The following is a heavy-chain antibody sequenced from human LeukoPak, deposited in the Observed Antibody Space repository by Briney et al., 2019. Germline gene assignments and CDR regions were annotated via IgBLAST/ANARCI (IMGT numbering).Heavy chain of an antibody. CDR3: AKDVTAIIDAFDI. J-gene: IGHJ3*02. CDR1: GFTFSGYG. V-gene: IGHV3-30*02. D-gene: IGHD2-21*02. Sequence: GGSLRLSCAASGFTFSGYGMHWVRQAPGKGLEWVAFIRYDGSNKYYADSVKGRFTISRDNSKNTLYLQMNSLRAEDTAVYYCAKDVTAIIDAFDIWGQGTMVTVSS. CDR2: IRYDGSNK.